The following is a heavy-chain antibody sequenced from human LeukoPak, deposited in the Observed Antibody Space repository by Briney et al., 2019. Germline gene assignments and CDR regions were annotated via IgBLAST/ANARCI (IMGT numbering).Heavy chain of an antibody. CDR2: ISWNSGSI. Sequence: GGSLRLSCAASGFTFDDYAMHWVRQAPGKGLEWVSGISWNSGSIGYADSVKGRFTISGDNAKNSLYLQMNSLRAEDTALYYCAKSRSTYIVGATCFDYWGQGTLVTVSS. CDR3: AKSRSTYIVGATCFDY. J-gene: IGHJ4*02. V-gene: IGHV3-9*01. D-gene: IGHD1-26*01. CDR1: GFTFDDYA.